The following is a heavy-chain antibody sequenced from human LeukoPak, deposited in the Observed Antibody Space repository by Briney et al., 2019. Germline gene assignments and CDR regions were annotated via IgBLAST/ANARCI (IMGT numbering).Heavy chain of an antibody. V-gene: IGHV1-18*01. J-gene: IGHJ4*02. CDR3: ARGDYFDSSGYSGASLFDY. CDR1: GGTFSSYA. CDR2: ISVHNGNT. D-gene: IGHD3-22*01. Sequence: ASVKVSCKASGGTFSSYAISWVRQAPGQGLEWMGWISVHNGNTNYAQKLQGRVTMTTDTSTTTAYMELRSLRSDDTAVYYCARGDYFDSSGYSGASLFDYWGQGTLVTVSS.